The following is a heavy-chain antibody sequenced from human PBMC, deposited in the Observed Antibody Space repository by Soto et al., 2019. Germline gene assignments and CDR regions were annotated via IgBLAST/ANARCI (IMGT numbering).Heavy chain of an antibody. J-gene: IGHJ3*01. V-gene: IGHV3-53*01. D-gene: IGHD1-1*01. Sequence: GWSMGLSCAAFGLTVSGKKYVAWVHQAPGKGLEWVSALYDVDGSFYADSVKGRFTTSSDSSKTTVYLQMNGLRPDDTAVYYCATWHEREHAYDVWGQGTTVTVSS. CDR1: GLTVSGKKY. CDR2: LYDVDGS. CDR3: ATWHEREHAYDV.